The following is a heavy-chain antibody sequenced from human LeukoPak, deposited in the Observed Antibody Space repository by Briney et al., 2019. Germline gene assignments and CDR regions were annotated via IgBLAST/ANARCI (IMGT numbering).Heavy chain of an antibody. CDR2: ISGSDGST. D-gene: IGHD3-16*02. Sequence: GGSLRLSCAASGFTFSSYAMSWVRQAPGKGLEGVSAISGSDGSTYYADSVKGRFTISRDNSKNTLYLHMNSLRAEDTAVYYFAKSQGWRYRPLAYWAQAPLVTVSS. V-gene: IGHV3-23*01. J-gene: IGHJ4*02. CDR1: GFTFSSYA. CDR3: AKSQGWRYRPLAY.